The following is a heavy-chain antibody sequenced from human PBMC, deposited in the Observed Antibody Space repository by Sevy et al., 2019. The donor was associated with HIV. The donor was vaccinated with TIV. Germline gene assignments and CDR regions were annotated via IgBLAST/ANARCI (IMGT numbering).Heavy chain of an antibody. J-gene: IGHJ5*02. CDR1: GGSFSGYY. Sequence: SETLSLTCAVYGGSFSGYYWNWIRQPPGKGLEWIGEINHTGSTNYNPSIKSRVTISVDTAKTQVSLKLSSVTAADTAIYYCARAPPIVVVPGTPSWFDPWCQGTLVTVSS. CDR3: ARAPPIVVVPGTPSWFDP. V-gene: IGHV4-34*01. D-gene: IGHD2-2*01. CDR2: INHTGST.